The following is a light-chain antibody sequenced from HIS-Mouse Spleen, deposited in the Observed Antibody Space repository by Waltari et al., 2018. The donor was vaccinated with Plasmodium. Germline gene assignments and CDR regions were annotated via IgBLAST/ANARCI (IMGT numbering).Light chain of an antibody. V-gene: IGLV3-1*01. J-gene: IGLJ2*01. Sequence: SYELTLPPSVLVTPAQTARITLSGNKVGDKNPFGYQQKPGQSPVLVIYQDSKRPSGIPERFSGSNSGNTATLTISGTQAMDEADYYCQAWDSSTVVFGGGTKLTVL. CDR1: KVGDKN. CDR2: QDS. CDR3: QAWDSSTVV.